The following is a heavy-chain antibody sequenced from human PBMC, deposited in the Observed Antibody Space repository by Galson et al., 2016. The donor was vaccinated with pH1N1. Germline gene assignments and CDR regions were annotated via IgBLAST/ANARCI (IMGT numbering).Heavy chain of an antibody. D-gene: IGHD2-15*01. J-gene: IGHJ4*02. CDR3: ARDRGGSFQSFDY. CDR1: GGSVATNTYY. V-gene: IGHV4-39*07. CDR2: IFYGGTT. Sequence: ETLSLTCTVSGGSVATNTYYWGWIRQPPGKGLEWIGSIFYGGTTYYSPSLQSRVTVSMDTSNNQVSLTISSVTAADTAVYFCARDRGGSFQSFDYWGQGTLVAVSS.